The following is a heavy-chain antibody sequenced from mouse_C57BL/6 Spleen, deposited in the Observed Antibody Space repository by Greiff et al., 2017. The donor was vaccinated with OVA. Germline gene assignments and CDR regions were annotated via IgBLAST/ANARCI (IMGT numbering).Heavy chain of an antibody. Sequence: EVQLQQSGPVLVKPGASVKMSCKASGYTFTDYYMNWVKQSHGKSHEWIGVINPYNGGTSYNQKFKGKATLTVDKSSSTAYMELNSLTSEDSAVYYCARKMNYYGSSPCAMDYWGQGTSVTVSS. CDR1: GYTFTDYY. CDR2: INPYNGGT. D-gene: IGHD1-1*01. J-gene: IGHJ4*01. CDR3: ARKMNYYGSSPCAMDY. V-gene: IGHV1-19*01.